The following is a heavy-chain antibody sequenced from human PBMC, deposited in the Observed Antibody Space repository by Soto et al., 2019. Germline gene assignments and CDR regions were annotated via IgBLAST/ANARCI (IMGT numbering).Heavy chain of an antibody. CDR2: ISGGGGGT. J-gene: IGHJ4*02. CDR3: AKGSHYDTLTAYHAFDY. D-gene: IGHD3-9*01. CDR1: GFTFNSYA. Sequence: GGSLRLSCAASGFTFNSYAMNWVRQAPGKGLEWVSSISGGGGGTYYADSVEGRLTISRDNSKNTLYLQMNSLRAEDTALYYCAKGSHYDTLTAYHAFDYWGPGTLVTVSS. V-gene: IGHV3-23*01.